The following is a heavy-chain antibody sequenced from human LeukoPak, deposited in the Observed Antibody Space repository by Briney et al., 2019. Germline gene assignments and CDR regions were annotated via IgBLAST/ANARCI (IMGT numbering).Heavy chain of an antibody. CDR1: GGSISSDNSY. CDR2: VYYSGIT. Sequence: PSETLSLTCTVSGGSISSDNSYWGWIRQPPGKGLEWIGTVYYSGITYYNPSLKSRVTISVDTSKKQFSLKLSSVTAADTAVYYCARGYSSSWNYFDYWGQGTLVTVSS. D-gene: IGHD6-13*01. V-gene: IGHV4-39*07. J-gene: IGHJ4*02. CDR3: ARGYSSSWNYFDY.